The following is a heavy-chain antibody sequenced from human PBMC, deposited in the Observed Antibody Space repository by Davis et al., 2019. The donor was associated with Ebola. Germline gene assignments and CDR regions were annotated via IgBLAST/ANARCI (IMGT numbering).Heavy chain of an antibody. V-gene: IGHV4-38-2*01. CDR1: GYSISSGYY. D-gene: IGHD2-15*01. CDR2: IYHSGTT. Sequence: PSETLSLTCAVSGYSISSGYYWGWIRQAPRKGLEWVGNIYHSGTTYTNPSLKSRVTISVDTSTNQFSLRLNSVTAADTAVYFCARGGYCSGDRCYSESSRFDFWGQGSLVTVSS. J-gene: IGHJ5*01. CDR3: ARGGYCSGDRCYSESSRFDF.